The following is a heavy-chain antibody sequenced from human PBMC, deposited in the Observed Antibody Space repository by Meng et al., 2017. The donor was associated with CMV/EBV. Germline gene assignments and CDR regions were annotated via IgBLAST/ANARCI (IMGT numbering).Heavy chain of an antibody. CDR3: ARVLEDVVVVVPNYYYGMDV. Sequence: GGPLRLSCAASGFTFSSYSIIWVRQSPGKGLEWVSSISSSSSYTFYIDSVKGRFTISRDNAKNLVYLQMNSLRAEDTAMYYCARVLEDVVVVVPNYYYGMDVWGQGTTVTVSS. J-gene: IGHJ6*01. CDR1: GFTFSSYS. V-gene: IGHV3-21*01. D-gene: IGHD2-15*01. CDR2: ISSSSSYT.